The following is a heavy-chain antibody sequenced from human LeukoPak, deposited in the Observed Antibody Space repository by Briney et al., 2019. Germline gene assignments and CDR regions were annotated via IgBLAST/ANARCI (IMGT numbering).Heavy chain of an antibody. CDR2: IKSKTDGGKT. D-gene: IGHD5-12*01. Sequence: GGPLRLSFAASGFTFSNAGWSWVRQAPGKGLDGVGRIKSKTDGGKTDYAAPVKGRFTISRDDSKNTLYLEMNSLKTEDTAVYYAVATIRHGGSDYFEYWGQGNLVTVSS. CDR1: GFTFSNAG. CDR3: VATIRHGGSDYFEY. V-gene: IGHV3-15*01. J-gene: IGHJ4*02.